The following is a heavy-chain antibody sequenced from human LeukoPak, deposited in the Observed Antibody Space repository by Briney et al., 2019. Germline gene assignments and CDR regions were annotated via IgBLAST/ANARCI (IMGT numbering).Heavy chain of an antibody. CDR2: INWNGGST. V-gene: IGHV3-20*04. J-gene: IGHJ4*02. CDR3: ARVASRTYGDYFDY. Sequence: PGGSLRLSCAASGFTFDDYGMTWVRQAPGKGLEWVSGINWNGGSTGYADSVKGRFTISRDNAKNSLYLQMNSLRAEDTALYYCARVASRTYGDYFDYWGRGTLVTVSS. CDR1: GFTFDDYG. D-gene: IGHD4-17*01.